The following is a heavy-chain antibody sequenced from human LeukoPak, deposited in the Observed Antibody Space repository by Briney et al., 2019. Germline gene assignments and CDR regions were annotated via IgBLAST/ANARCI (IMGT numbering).Heavy chain of an antibody. D-gene: IGHD1-26*01. CDR3: ARDVGGSLDY. V-gene: IGHV3-7*01. Sequence: PGGSLRLSCAASGFTFRTYWMAGVRQAPGKGLEWVANIKGDESARHQADSVKGRFTISRDNAQNSVYLQMSSLRGEDTAVYYCARDVGGSLDYWGQGTLVTVSS. J-gene: IGHJ4*02. CDR1: GFTFRTYW. CDR2: IKGDESAR.